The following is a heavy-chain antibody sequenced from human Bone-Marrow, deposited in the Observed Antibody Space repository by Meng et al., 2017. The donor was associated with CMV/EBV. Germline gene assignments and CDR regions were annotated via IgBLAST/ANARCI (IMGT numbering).Heavy chain of an antibody. CDR2: INPDGSST. D-gene: IGHD3-3*01. Sequence: GESLKISCAASGFMFSTYWMHWVRQAAGKGLVWVSRINPDGSSTSYADSVKGRFTVSRDNAKNTLYLQMNSLRDEDTAVYYCAGRDLWSGYDYWGQGTLVTVYS. CDR3: AGRDLWSGYDY. V-gene: IGHV3-74*01. J-gene: IGHJ4*02. CDR1: GFMFSTYW.